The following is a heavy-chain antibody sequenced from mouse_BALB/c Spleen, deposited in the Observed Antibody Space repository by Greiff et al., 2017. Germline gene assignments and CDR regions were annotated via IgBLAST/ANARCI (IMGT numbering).Heavy chain of an antibody. Sequence: EVHLVESGGGLVQPGGSRKLSCAASGFTFSSFGMHWVRQAPEKGLEWVAYISSGSSTIYYADTVKGRFTISRDNPKNTLFLQMTSLRSEDTAMYYCARSYYAMDYWGQGTSVTVSS. CDR2: ISSGSSTI. J-gene: IGHJ4*01. CDR1: GFTFSSFG. V-gene: IGHV5-17*02. CDR3: ARSYYAMDY.